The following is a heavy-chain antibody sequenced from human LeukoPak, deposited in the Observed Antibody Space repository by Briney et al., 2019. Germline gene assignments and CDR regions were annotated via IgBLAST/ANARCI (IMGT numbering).Heavy chain of an antibody. D-gene: IGHD1-26*01. Sequence: PGGSLRLSCAASGFTVSSNYMSWVRQAPGKGLEWVSVIYSGGSTYYADSVKGRFTISRDNSKNTLYLQVNSLRAEDTAVYYCARVGSYWYFDLWGRGTLVTVSS. V-gene: IGHV3-53*01. CDR3: ARVGSYWYFDL. J-gene: IGHJ2*01. CDR1: GFTVSSNY. CDR2: IYSGGST.